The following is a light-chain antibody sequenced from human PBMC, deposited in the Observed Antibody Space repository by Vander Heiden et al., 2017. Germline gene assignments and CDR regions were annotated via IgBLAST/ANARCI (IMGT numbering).Light chain of an antibody. CDR3: MQALHTPLFT. J-gene: IGKJ3*01. CDR2: LGS. Sequence: DMVITLSPLSLPVTLGEPASISCRSNQSLLQSNGYNYLDWYLQKPGQSPQLLIYLGSNRASGVPDRFSGSGSGTDFTLKISRVEAEDVGVYYCMQALHTPLFTFGPGTKVDIK. CDR1: QSLLQSNGYNY. V-gene: IGKV2-28*01.